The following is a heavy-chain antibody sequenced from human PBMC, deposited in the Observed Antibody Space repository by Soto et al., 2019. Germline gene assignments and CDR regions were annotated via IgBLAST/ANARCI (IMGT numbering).Heavy chain of an antibody. Sequence: PSETLSLTCTVSGASVSGQYWSWIRQPPGKGLEWVGEIIPTGSTTYNPSLKSRLRISLDTSKNHFSLNLSSVSAADTAVYYCAKGGITMAWNYHYYGMDVWGQGTTGT. J-gene: IGHJ6*02. V-gene: IGHV4-34*01. D-gene: IGHD3-10*01. CDR2: IIPTGST. CDR1: GASVSGQY. CDR3: AKGGITMAWNYHYYGMDV.